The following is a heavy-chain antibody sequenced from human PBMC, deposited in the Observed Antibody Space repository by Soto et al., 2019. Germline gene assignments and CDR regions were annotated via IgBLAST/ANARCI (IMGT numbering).Heavy chain of an antibody. Sequence: HPGGSLRLSCAASGFTFSSYAMHWVRQAPGKGLEWVAVISYDGSNKYYADSVKGRFTISRDNSKNTLYLQMNSLRAEDTAVYYCAREDYGDYGYYYGMDVWGQGTTVTVSS. CDR3: AREDYGDYGYYYGMDV. CDR1: GFTFSSYA. D-gene: IGHD4-17*01. V-gene: IGHV3-30-3*01. CDR2: ISYDGSNK. J-gene: IGHJ6*02.